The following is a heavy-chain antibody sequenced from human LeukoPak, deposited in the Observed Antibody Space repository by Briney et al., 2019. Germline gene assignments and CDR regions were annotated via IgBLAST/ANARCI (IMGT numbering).Heavy chain of an antibody. D-gene: IGHD2-2*01. CDR2: INPNSGGT. V-gene: IGHV1-2*02. J-gene: IGHJ4*02. CDR1: GYTFTGYF. CDR3: ASSIVYCSSTSCYFN. Sequence: ASVKVSCKASGYTFTGYFMHWVRQAPGQGLERVGWINPNSGGTNYAQKFQGRVTMTRDTSISTAYMELSRLRSDDTAVYYCASSIVYCSSTSCYFNWGQGTLVTVSS.